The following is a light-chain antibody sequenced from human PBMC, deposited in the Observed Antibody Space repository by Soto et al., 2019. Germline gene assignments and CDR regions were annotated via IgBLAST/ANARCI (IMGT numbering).Light chain of an antibody. V-gene: IGKV1-5*01. J-gene: IGKJ1*01. CDR1: QSIRSW. CDR2: DAS. Sequence: DIQMTQSPSTLSASVGDRVTITCRASQSIRSWLAWYQQKPGKAPKLLIYDASSLESGVQSRFSGSGSGTEFTLTISSLQTDDFATYYCQQYNSYSRTFGQGTKVEIK. CDR3: QQYNSYSRT.